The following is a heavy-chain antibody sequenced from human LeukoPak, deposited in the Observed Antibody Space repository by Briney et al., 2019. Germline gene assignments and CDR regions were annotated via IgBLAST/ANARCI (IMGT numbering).Heavy chain of an antibody. Sequence: TGGSLRLSCAASGFTFSSFGMNWVRQAPGKGLEWVSSISSSSSYIYYADSVKGRFTISRDNAKNSLYLQMNSLRAEDTAVYYCARVIEYYDILTGYYTGNYFDYWGQGTLVTVSS. CDR1: GFTFSSFG. D-gene: IGHD3-9*01. J-gene: IGHJ4*02. CDR3: ARVIEYYDILTGYYTGNYFDY. CDR2: ISSSSSYI. V-gene: IGHV3-21*01.